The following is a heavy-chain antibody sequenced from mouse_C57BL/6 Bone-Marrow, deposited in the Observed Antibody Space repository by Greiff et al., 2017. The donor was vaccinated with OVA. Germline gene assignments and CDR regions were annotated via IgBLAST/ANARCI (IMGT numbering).Heavy chain of an antibody. CDR2: ISDGGSYT. CDR3: ARDRWLLQGFAY. CDR1: GFTFSSYA. Sequence: EVQLVESGGGLVKPGGSLKLSCAASGFTFSSYAMSWVRQTPEKRLEWVATISDGGSYTYYPDNVKGRFTISRDNAKNNLYLQMSHLKSEDTAMYYCARDRWLLQGFAYWGQGTLVTVSA. V-gene: IGHV5-4*01. D-gene: IGHD2-3*01. J-gene: IGHJ3*01.